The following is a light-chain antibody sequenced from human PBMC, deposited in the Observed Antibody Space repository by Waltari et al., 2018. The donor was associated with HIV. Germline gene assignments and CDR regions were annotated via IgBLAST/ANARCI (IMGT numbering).Light chain of an antibody. J-gene: IGLJ3*02. CDR1: SPRSYY. Sequence: SSELTQDPAVPVALGQTVRITCQGDSPRSYYASWYQQKPGQAPVLVIYGKNNRPSGIPDRFSGSSSGNTASLTITGAQAEEEADYYCNSRDSSGNHWVFGGGTKLTVL. CDR3: NSRDSSGNHWV. V-gene: IGLV3-19*01. CDR2: GKN.